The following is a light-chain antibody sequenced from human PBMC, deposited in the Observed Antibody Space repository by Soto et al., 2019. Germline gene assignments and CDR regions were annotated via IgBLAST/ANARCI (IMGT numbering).Light chain of an antibody. V-gene: IGKV1-5*01. CDR1: QSISSW. CDR2: DAS. J-gene: IGKJ1*01. CDR3: QQYKSYSRM. Sequence: DIQMTQSPSTLSASVGDRVPITCRARQSISSWLAWYQQNPGKAPKLLIYDASTLESGVPSRFTGRGSGTEFTLTISSLQPEDFATYYCQQYKSYSRMFGQGTKVDIK.